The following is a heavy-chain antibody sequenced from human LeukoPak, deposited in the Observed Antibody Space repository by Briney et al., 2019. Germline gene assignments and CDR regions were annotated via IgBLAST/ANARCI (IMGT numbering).Heavy chain of an antibody. CDR2: INHSGST. D-gene: IGHD1-26*01. CDR3: ARGLNLVGAYCFDY. J-gene: IGHJ4*02. V-gene: IGHV4-34*01. Sequence: PSETLSLTCVVYGGSFSGYYWSWIRQPPGKGLEWIGEINHSGSTNYNPSLKSRVTISVDTSKNQFSLKLSSVTAADTAVYYCARGLNLVGAYCFDYWGQGTLVTVSS. CDR1: GGSFSGYY.